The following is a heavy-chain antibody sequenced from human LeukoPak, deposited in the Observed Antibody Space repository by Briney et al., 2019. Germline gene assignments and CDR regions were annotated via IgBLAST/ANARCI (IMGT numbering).Heavy chain of an antibody. D-gene: IGHD6-19*01. CDR1: GYTFTYRY. Sequence: GSSVKVSCKASGYTFTYRYLHWVRQAPGQALEWMGWITPFNGNTNYAQKFQDRVTITRDRSMSTAYMELSSLRSEDTAVYYCAATPSGWPNYFDYWGQGTLVTVSS. J-gene: IGHJ4*02. V-gene: IGHV1-45*02. CDR2: ITPFNGNT. CDR3: AATPSGWPNYFDY.